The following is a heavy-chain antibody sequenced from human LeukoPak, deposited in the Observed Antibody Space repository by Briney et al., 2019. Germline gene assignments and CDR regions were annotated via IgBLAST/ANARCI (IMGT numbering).Heavy chain of an antibody. J-gene: IGHJ4*02. CDR3: ARHKFFGELLFDY. D-gene: IGHD3-10*01. Sequence: SETLSLTCAVYGGSFNGYYWSWIRQPPGKGLEWIGEINHSGSTNYNPSLKSRVTISVDTSKNQFSLKLSSVTAADTAVYYCARHKFFGELLFDYWGQGTLVTVSS. CDR1: GGSFNGYY. V-gene: IGHV4-34*01. CDR2: INHSGST.